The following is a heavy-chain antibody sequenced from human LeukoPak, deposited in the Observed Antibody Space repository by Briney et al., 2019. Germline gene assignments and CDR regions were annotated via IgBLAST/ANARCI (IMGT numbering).Heavy chain of an antibody. CDR3: ARHWSWSEDFDY. Sequence: SETLSLTCTVSGGSISSSSYYWGWIRQPPGKGLEWIGSIYYSGSTYYNPSLKSRVTISVDTSKNQFSLKLSSVTAADTAVYYCARHWSWSEDFDYWGQGTLVTVSS. J-gene: IGHJ4*02. CDR1: GGSISSSSYY. D-gene: IGHD1-1*01. CDR2: IYYSGST. V-gene: IGHV4-39*01.